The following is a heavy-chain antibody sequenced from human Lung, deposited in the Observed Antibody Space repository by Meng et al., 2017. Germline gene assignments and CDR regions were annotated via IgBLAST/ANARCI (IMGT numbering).Heavy chain of an antibody. Sequence: ASVKVSCKASGYTFTTYAMHWVRQAPGQGLEWRGWINAGNGNRKYSQKFLGRVTITRDTSASTAYIELSSLRSEDTAVYYCARGHHGSTMMRGVFFDFWGQGTLVTVSS. D-gene: IGHD3-10*01. J-gene: IGHJ4*02. CDR3: ARGHHGSTMMRGVFFDF. CDR1: GYTFTTYA. V-gene: IGHV1-3*01. CDR2: INAGNGNR.